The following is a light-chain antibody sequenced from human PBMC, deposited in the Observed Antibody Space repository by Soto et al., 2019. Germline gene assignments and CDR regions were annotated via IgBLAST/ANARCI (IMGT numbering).Light chain of an antibody. Sequence: QSVLAQPPSASGTPGQTVTISCSGGRFNIGNNDVYWYQQFPGAAPKLLIYSNDQRPSGVPDRFSAFKSATSASLAIGGLLSDDEADYYCATWDDSMSGRVFGGGTKLTVL. V-gene: IGLV1-47*02. CDR3: ATWDDSMSGRV. CDR2: SND. J-gene: IGLJ3*02. CDR1: RFNIGNND.